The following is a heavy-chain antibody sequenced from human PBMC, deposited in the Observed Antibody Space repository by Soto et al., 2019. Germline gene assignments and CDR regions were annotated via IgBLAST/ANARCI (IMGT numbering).Heavy chain of an antibody. Sequence: QVQLQESGPGLVKPSDTLSLTCAVSGYSISSSNWWGWIRQPPGKGLEWIGYIYYSGSTYYNPSLTSRVTPAVATSRHQFSLTRSSVTAVHTAVHCRARGQLLPVYWGQGTLVTVSS. V-gene: IGHV4-28*03. D-gene: IGHD2-2*01. CDR3: ARGQLLPVY. CDR1: GYSISSSNW. CDR2: IYYSGST. J-gene: IGHJ4*02.